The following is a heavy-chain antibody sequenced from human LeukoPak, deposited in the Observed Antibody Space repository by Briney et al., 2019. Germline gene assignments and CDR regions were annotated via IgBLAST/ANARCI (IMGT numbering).Heavy chain of an antibody. Sequence: PGGPLRLSCAASGFTFDDYAMHWVRQAPGKGLEWVSGISWNSGKIGYADSVKGRFTISRDNARNSLYLQMISLRAEDTAVYYCAIAAAGTNNPGAFDIWGQGTMVTVSS. CDR3: AIAAAGTNNPGAFDI. J-gene: IGHJ3*02. D-gene: IGHD6-13*01. CDR2: ISWNSGKI. V-gene: IGHV3-9*01. CDR1: GFTFDDYA.